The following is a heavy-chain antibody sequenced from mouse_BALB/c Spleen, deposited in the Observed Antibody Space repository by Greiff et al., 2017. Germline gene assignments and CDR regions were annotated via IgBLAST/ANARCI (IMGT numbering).Heavy chain of an antibody. Sequence: VQLQESGPGLVAPSQSLSITCTVSGFSLTSYGVHWVRQPPGKGLEWLGVIWAGGSTNYNSALMSRLSISKDNSKSQVFLKMNSLQTDDTAMYYCARNYGRNYYAMDYWGQGTSVTVSS. V-gene: IGHV2-9*02. D-gene: IGHD1-1*01. CDR3: ARNYGRNYYAMDY. CDR2: IWAGGST. CDR1: GFSLTSYG. J-gene: IGHJ4*01.